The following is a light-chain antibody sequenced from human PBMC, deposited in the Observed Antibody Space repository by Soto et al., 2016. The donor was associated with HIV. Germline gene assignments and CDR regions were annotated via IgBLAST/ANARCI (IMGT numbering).Light chain of an antibody. CDR2: ATS. V-gene: IGKV1-6*01. J-gene: IGKJ2*01. Sequence: AIQMTQSPSSLSASLGDRVTITCWASQGIKNELGWYQQKPGKAPKLLIYATSSLGGGVPSRFSGSGSGTDFTLTISSLQPEDSASYFCLQDYDRPYTFGQGTKLEIK. CDR3: LQDYDRPYT. CDR1: QGIKNE.